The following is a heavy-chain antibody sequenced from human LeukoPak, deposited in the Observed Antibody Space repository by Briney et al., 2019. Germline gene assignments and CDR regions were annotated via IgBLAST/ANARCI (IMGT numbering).Heavy chain of an antibody. D-gene: IGHD2-15*01. V-gene: IGHV3-48*03. CDR1: GFTFSSYE. CDR2: ISSGAGTK. J-gene: IGHJ4*02. Sequence: GGSLRLSCAASGFTFSSYEMNWVRQAPGKGLEWISYISSGAGTKYYADSVKGRFTISRDNSKNTLFVQMNSLSSDDTAVYYCANQPERYCSGGSCLPSTSWGQGTLVTVSS. CDR3: ANQPERYCSGGSCLPSTS.